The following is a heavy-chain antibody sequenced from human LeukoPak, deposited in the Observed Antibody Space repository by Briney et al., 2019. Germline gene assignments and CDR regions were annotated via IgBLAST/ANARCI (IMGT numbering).Heavy chain of an antibody. V-gene: IGHV4-59*02. D-gene: IGHD2-15*01. CDR1: GGSVSNYY. CDR3: ARDLWDIVVVVAATGGFDP. Sequence: KTSETLSLTCTVSGGSVSNYYWSWIRQSPGKGLEWIGYIYYTETSYNPSLKSRVTISADTSKNQFSLKLSSVTAADTAVYYCARDLWDIVVVVAATGGFDPWGQGTLVTVSS. J-gene: IGHJ5*02. CDR2: IYYTET.